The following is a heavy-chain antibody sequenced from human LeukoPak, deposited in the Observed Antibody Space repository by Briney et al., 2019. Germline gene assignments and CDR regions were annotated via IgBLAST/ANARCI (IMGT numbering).Heavy chain of an antibody. CDR2: INPNSGGT. V-gene: IGHV1-2*02. D-gene: IGHD6-19*01. Sequence: GASVKVSCKASGYTFTGYYMHWVRRAPGQGLEWMGWINPNSGGTNYAQKFQGRVTMTRDTSISTAYMELSRLRSDDTAVYYCARVGYSSGWYMDYWGQGTLVTVSS. CDR1: GYTFTGYY. CDR3: ARVGYSSGWYMDY. J-gene: IGHJ4*02.